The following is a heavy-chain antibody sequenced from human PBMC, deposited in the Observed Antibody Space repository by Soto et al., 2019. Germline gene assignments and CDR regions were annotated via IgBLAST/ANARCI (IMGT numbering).Heavy chain of an antibody. V-gene: IGHV3-23*01. CDR3: ATRESTPAPISGMDV. CDR1: GFTFSIYA. J-gene: IGHJ6*02. Sequence: EVQLLESGGGLVQPGGSLRLSCAASGFTFSIYAMSWVRQAPGKGLEWVYAISGRGGSTYYADSVKGRFTMSRDNSKNTLYLQMNRRRAKQTAVYSCATRESTPAPISGMDVWGQGTTVNVSS. CDR2: ISGRGGST.